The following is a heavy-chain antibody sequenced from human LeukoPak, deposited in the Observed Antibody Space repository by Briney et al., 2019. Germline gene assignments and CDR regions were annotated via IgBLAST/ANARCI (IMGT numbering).Heavy chain of an antibody. CDR1: GFIFNRHA. V-gene: IGHV3-30*04. Sequence: GGSLRLSCTTSGFIFNRHAFHWVRRAPGKGLEWVAVIGYDGIHKYYADSVKGRFTISRDDSKNTLYLQMDSLRTEDTAVYYCARDMIMGGPPDYLDYWGQGTLVTVSS. D-gene: IGHD3-22*01. J-gene: IGHJ4*02. CDR3: ARDMIMGGPPDYLDY. CDR2: IGYDGIHK.